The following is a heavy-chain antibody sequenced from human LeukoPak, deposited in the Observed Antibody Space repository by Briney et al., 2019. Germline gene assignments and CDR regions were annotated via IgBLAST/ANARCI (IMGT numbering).Heavy chain of an antibody. Sequence: GGSLRLSCAASGFTFSGLDMHWVRQAPGKGLEWVAFIRYDGSNKYYTDSVKGRFTISRDNSKTTLFLEMNSLRAEDTAVYYCATGVNSGYDPLYYYYGMDVWGQGTTVTVSS. J-gene: IGHJ6*02. CDR1: GFTFSGLD. CDR3: ATGVNSGYDPLYYYYGMDV. V-gene: IGHV3-30*02. CDR2: IRYDGSNK. D-gene: IGHD5-12*01.